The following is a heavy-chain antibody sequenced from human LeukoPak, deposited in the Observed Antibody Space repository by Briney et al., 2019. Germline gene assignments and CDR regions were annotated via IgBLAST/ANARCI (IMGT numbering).Heavy chain of an antibody. CDR1: GGSISSGGYS. Sequence: SETLSLTCAVSGGSISSGGYSWSWIRHPAGKGLEWIGYIYHSGSTYYNPSLKSRVTISVDRSKNQFSLKLSSVTAADTAVYYCARGRIFDYWGQGTLVTVSS. V-gene: IGHV4-30-2*01. J-gene: IGHJ4*02. CDR2: IYHSGST. CDR3: ARGRIFDY.